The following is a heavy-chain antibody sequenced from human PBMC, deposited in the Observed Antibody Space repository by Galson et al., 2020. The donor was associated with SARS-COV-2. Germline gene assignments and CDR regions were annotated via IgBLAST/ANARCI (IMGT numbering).Heavy chain of an antibody. CDR2: LYPDDSYT. V-gene: IGHV5-51*01. D-gene: IGHD6-19*01. CDR1: GYSFTNYW. J-gene: IGHJ4*02. CDR3: ARHGASSGWYEGIDY. Sequence: GESLKISCRTSGYSFTNYWIGWVRQVPGKGLAWMGILYPDDSYTIYSPSFHGQVTISADKSISTAFLQWSSLKASDTAIYYCARHGASSGWYEGIDYWGQGTLVTVSS.